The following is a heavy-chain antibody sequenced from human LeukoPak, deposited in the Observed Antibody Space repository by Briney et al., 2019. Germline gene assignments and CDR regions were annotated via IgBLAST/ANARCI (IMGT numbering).Heavy chain of an antibody. V-gene: IGHV3-21*01. Sequence: GGSLRLSCAASGFTFSNYSMNWVRQAPGKGLEWVSSISSSSSYIYYADSVKGRFTISRDNAKNSLYLQMNSLRAEDTAVYYCARDQLSSSSWYEWWIDYWGQGTLVTVSS. CDR1: GFTFSNYS. CDR2: ISSSSSYI. J-gene: IGHJ4*02. CDR3: ARDQLSSSSWYEWWIDY. D-gene: IGHD6-13*01.